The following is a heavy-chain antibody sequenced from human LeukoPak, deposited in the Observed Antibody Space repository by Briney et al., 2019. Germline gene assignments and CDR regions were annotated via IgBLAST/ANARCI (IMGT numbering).Heavy chain of an antibody. CDR3: SRGGQRAGYAFDI. V-gene: IGHV3-13*01. J-gene: IGHJ3*02. Sequence: GGSLRLSCAASGFTFSDYDMHWGRQGTGKGLEWVSSLPTAGDAHYSVSVRGRFIIYRERSKTSFYLQMNSLRAEDSAMYYCSRGGQRAGYAFDIWGQGTMVTVSS. CDR2: LPTAGDA. CDR1: GFTFSDYD.